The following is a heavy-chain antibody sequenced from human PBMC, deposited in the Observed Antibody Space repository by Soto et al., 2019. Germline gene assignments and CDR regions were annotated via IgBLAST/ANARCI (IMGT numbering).Heavy chain of an antibody. CDR3: ARTIRRYGHEEGFDY. D-gene: IGHD3-10*01. CDR1: GFTFSDYY. V-gene: IGHV3-11*01. J-gene: IGHJ4*02. CDR2: ISSSGSTI. Sequence: GGSLRLSCAASGFTFSDYYMSWIRQAPGKGLEWVSYISSSGSTIYYADSVKGRFTISRDNAKSSLYLQMNSLRAEDTAVYYCARTIRRYGHEEGFDYWGQGTLVTVSS.